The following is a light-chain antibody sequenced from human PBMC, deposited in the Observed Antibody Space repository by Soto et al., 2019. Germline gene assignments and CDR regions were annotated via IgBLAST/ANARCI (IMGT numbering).Light chain of an antibody. CDR2: KAS. J-gene: IGKJ2*01. CDR3: QQYSSYS. V-gene: IGKV1-5*03. Sequence: DIQMTQSPSTLSASVGDRVTITCRASQSISNWLAWYQQKPGKAPKLLIYKASTLESGVPSRFSGSGSGTEFSLTISSLQPDEFATYSCQQYSSYSFGQGTKLEMK. CDR1: QSISNW.